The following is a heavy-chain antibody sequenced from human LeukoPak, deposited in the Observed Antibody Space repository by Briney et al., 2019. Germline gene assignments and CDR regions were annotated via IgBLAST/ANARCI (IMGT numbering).Heavy chain of an antibody. CDR3: ARIYAGYSSGWYFFDI. CDR1: GGSISSYY. CDR2: IYYSGNT. D-gene: IGHD6-19*01. V-gene: IGHV4-59*01. Sequence: SETLSLTCTVSGGSISSYYWSWIRQPPGKGLEWIGYIYYSGNTNYNPSLKSRVTISVDTSENQFSLRLSSVSAADTAVYFCARIYAGYSSGWYFFDIWGQGTMVTVSS. J-gene: IGHJ3*02.